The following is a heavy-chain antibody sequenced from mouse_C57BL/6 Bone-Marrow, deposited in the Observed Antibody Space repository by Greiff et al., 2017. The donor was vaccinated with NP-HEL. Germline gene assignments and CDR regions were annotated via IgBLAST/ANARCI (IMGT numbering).Heavy chain of an antibody. D-gene: IGHD2-2*01. V-gene: IGHV3-8*01. Sequence: EVKLMESGPGLAKPSQSLSLTCSVTGYSITSDYWNWIRKFPGNKLEYMGYISYSGSTYYNPSLKSRISTHRDTSKNQYYLQLNSVTTEDTATYYCARLRGYAWYFEVWGTGTTVTVSS. CDR2: ISYSGST. CDR1: GYSITSDY. J-gene: IGHJ1*03. CDR3: ARLRGYAWYFEV.